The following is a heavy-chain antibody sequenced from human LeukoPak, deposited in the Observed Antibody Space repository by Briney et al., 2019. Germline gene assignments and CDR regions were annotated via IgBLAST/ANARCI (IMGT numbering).Heavy chain of an antibody. J-gene: IGHJ4*02. D-gene: IGHD6-19*01. Sequence: PSETLSLTCTVSGGSISSGGYYWSWIRQHPGKGLEWIGYIYYSGSTYYNPSLKSRVTISVDTSKNQFSLKLSSVTAADTAVYYCARAWQWSIERYLDYWGQGTLVTVSS. V-gene: IGHV4-31*03. CDR1: GGSISSGGYY. CDR3: ARAWQWSIERYLDY. CDR2: IYYSGST.